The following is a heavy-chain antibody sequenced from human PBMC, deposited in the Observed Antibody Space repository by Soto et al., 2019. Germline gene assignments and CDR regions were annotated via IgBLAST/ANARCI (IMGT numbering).Heavy chain of an antibody. CDR2: IYGSGST. D-gene: IGHD3-3*01. CDR3: ARGQRFSDWFDP. J-gene: IGHJ5*02. CDR1: GGAIGSHY. V-gene: IGHV4-4*07. Sequence: KSSETLSLTCTISGGAIGSHYWTWIRQPAGKGLEWIGRIYGSGSTKYNPSLQSRVTMSLDTSKNQFSLRLESVTAADTAVYYCARGQRFSDWFDPWGQGTLVT.